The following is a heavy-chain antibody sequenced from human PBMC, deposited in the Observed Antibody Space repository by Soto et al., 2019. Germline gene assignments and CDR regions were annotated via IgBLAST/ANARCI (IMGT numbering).Heavy chain of an antibody. CDR1: GFTFGNVW. J-gene: IGHJ4*02. CDR3: VTVLPHANCWFAY. D-gene: IGHD1-1*01. V-gene: IGHV3-15*01. CDR2: IKSRTENETT. Sequence: GGSLRLSCAASGFTFGNVWLSWVRQGPGKGLEWLGRIKSRTENETTDYASPARGRFIISRDDSKNMLYLQLNSLKSEDTGVSFFVTVLPHANCWFAYRGQGPPVT.